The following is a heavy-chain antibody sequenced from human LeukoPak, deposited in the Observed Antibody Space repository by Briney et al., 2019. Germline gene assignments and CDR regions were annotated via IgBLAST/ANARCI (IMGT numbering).Heavy chain of an antibody. J-gene: IGHJ3*02. V-gene: IGHV3-74*01. Sequence: PGGSLRLSCAASGFTFSTYWMHWVRQAPGKGLVWVSHINSDGSSTNYADSVKGRFTISRDNSKNTVSLQMNSLRAEDTAVYYCARDSSAYYGFDMWGQGTMVTVSS. D-gene: IGHD3-22*01. CDR3: ARDSSAYYGFDM. CDR1: GFTFSTYW. CDR2: INSDGSST.